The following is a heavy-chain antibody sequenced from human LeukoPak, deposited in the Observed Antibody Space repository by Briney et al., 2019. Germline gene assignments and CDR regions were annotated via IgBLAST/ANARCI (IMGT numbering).Heavy chain of an antibody. V-gene: IGHV4-59*01. CDR2: IYYSGST. CDR1: GGSISSYY. J-gene: IGHJ4*02. CDR3: ARHREWLETDY. D-gene: IGHD6-19*01. Sequence: SETLSLTRTVSGGSISSYYWSWIRQPPGKGLEWIGYIYYSGSTNYNPSLKSRVTISVDTSKNQFSLKLSSVTAADTAVYYCARHREWLETDYWGQGTLVTVSS.